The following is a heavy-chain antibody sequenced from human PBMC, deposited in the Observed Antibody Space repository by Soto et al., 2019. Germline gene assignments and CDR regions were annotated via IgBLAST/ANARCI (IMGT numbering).Heavy chain of an antibody. J-gene: IGHJ6*04. CDR2: MNPNSGNT. Sequence: QVQLVQSGAEVKKPGASVKVSCKASGYTFTSYDINWVRQATGQGLEWMGWMNPNSGNTGYAQKFQGRVTMTRNTSISTSYMELSSLRSEDTAVYYCARGRYDFWSSRVDVWGKGTTVTVSS. CDR1: GYTFTSYD. CDR3: ARGRYDFWSSRVDV. D-gene: IGHD3-3*01. V-gene: IGHV1-8*01.